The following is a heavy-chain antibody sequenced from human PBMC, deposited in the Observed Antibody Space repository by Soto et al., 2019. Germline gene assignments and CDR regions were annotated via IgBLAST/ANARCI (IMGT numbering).Heavy chain of an antibody. CDR2: IWFDGRNE. D-gene: IGHD2-15*01. Sequence: QVQLVESGGGVVQPGRSLRLSCVASGFTFSDYGIHWVRQAPGKGLEWVAVIWFDGRNEYYADSVKGRFTVSRDNSKNKLLLKMISLRAEDMAVYYCARDRGGYNYFDYWGQGTLVTVSS. V-gene: IGHV3-33*01. J-gene: IGHJ4*02. CDR1: GFTFSDYG. CDR3: ARDRGGYNYFDY.